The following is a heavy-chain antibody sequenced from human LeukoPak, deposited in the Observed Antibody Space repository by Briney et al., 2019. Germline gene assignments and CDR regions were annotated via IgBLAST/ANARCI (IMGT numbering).Heavy chain of an antibody. V-gene: IGHV3-7*01. Sequence: GGSLRLSCVASGFTFTSFYMSWVRQAPGKGLEWVANINLDGSEQYYDDSVKGRFTISRDNAKNSLYLQMNSLWAEDTAVYYCAREVAVGIGAYNFWGQGTLVTVSS. D-gene: IGHD6-13*01. CDR3: AREVAVGIGAYNF. CDR2: INLDGSEQ. J-gene: IGHJ4*02. CDR1: GFTFTSFY.